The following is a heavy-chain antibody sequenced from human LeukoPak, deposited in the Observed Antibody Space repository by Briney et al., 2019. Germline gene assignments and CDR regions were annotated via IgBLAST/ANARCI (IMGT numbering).Heavy chain of an antibody. V-gene: IGHV1-24*01. J-gene: IGHJ4*02. CDR1: GYTLTELS. Sequence: ASVKVSCKVSGYTLTELSMHWVRQAPGEGLEWMGGFDPEDGETIYAQKFQGRVTMTEDTSTDTAYMELSSLRSEDTAVYYCATDKGDYVWGSYRYSFDYWGQGTLVTVSS. CDR3: ATDKGDYVWGSYRYSFDY. CDR2: FDPEDGET. D-gene: IGHD3-16*02.